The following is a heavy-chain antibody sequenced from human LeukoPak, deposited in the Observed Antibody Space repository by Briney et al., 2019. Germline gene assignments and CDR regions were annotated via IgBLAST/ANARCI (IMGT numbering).Heavy chain of an antibody. CDR2: ISSSSSYI. CDR3: ARDGEGYSGYVLFDP. V-gene: IGHV3-21*01. J-gene: IGHJ5*02. CDR1: GFTFSSYS. D-gene: IGHD5-12*01. Sequence: PGGSLRLSCAASGFTFSSYSLNWVRQAPGKGLEWVSSISSSSSYIYYADSVKGRFTISRDNAKNSLYLQMNSLRAEDTAVYYCARDGEGYSGYVLFDPWGQGTLVTVSS.